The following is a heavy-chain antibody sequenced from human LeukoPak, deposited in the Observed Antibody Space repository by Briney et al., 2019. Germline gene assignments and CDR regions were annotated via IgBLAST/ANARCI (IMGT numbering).Heavy chain of an antibody. Sequence: PGGSLRLSCAASGFIFSDYWMSWVRQTPEKGLEWVAKIRPDGNEKHYVDSVKGRFTISRDNAKNSLYLQLNSLRDEDAGMYYCVRERSGFDYWGQGSLVIVSS. V-gene: IGHV3-7*01. CDR3: VRERSGFDY. CDR1: GFIFSDYW. CDR2: IRPDGNEK. D-gene: IGHD4-17*01. J-gene: IGHJ4*02.